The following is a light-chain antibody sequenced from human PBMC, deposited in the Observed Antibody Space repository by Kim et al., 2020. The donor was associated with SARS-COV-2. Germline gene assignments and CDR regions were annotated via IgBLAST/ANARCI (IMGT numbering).Light chain of an antibody. CDR3: LQDYNYPRT. CDR1: QYIRND. CDR2: AAS. Sequence: SASVGDRVAITCRASQYIRNDLGWYQQKTGKAPKLLIYAASTLHIGVPSRFSGSGSGTDFTLTISSLQPEDFATYYCLQDYNYPRTFGQGTKLEI. J-gene: IGKJ2*01. V-gene: IGKV1-6*01.